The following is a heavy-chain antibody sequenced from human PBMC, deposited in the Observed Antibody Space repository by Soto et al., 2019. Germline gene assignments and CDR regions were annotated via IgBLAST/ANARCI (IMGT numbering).Heavy chain of an antibody. CDR3: TKPDSSGWYGND. CDR2: IRSKANSYAT. J-gene: IGHJ4*02. Sequence: EVQLVESGGGLVQPGGSMNLSCAASGFTFSGSALHWVRQASGKGLEWVGRIRSKANSYATAYAASVKGRFTISRDDSKNTAYLQMNSLKTEDTAVYYCTKPDSSGWYGNDWGQGTLVTVSS. D-gene: IGHD6-19*01. CDR1: GFTFSGSA. V-gene: IGHV3-73*02.